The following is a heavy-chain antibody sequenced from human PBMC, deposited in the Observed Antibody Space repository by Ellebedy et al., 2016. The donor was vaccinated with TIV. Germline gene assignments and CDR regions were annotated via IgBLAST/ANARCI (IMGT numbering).Heavy chain of an antibody. V-gene: IGHV3-11*06. Sequence: PGGSLRLSCSVSGFTVSDTFMIWVRQAPGKGLEWVSYIDGSGGFIKYADSVKGRFTISRDNAKNSLYLQMDSLRAEDTAVYYCARDTVPAALDAFDIWGQGTMVTVSS. J-gene: IGHJ3*02. CDR3: ARDTVPAALDAFDI. CDR1: GFTVSDTF. CDR2: IDGSGGFI. D-gene: IGHD2-2*01.